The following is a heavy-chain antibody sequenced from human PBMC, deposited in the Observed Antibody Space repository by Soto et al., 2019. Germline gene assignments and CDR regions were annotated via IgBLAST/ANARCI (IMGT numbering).Heavy chain of an antibody. D-gene: IGHD3-22*01. CDR2: ISYDGNNK. V-gene: IGHV3-30*18. CDR3: AKGGSGNYLTYYYYYGMDV. CDR1: GFSLSNNG. J-gene: IGHJ6*02. Sequence: GGSLRLSCAASGFSLSNNGMHWVRQAPGKGLEWVAVISYDGNNKYYADSVKGRFTISRVNSKNTVYLEMNNLRAEDTAMYYCAKGGSGNYLTYYYYYGMDVWGQGTTVTVSS.